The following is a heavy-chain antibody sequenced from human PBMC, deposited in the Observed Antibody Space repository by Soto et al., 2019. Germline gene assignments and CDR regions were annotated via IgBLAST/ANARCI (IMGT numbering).Heavy chain of an antibody. J-gene: IGHJ6*02. CDR1: GFTFDDYA. V-gene: IGHV3-9*01. CDR2: ISWNSGSI. CDR3: AKDPGSGWYYGMDV. D-gene: IGHD6-19*01. Sequence: GGSLRLSCAASGFTFDDYAMHWVRQAPGKGLEWVSGISWNSGSIGYADSVKGRFTISRDNAKNSLYLQMNSLRAEDTALYYCAKDPGSGWYYGMDVWGQGTTVTVSS.